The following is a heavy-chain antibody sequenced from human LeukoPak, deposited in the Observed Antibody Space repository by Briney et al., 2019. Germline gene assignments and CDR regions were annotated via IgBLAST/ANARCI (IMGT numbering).Heavy chain of an antibody. D-gene: IGHD2-15*01. Sequence: GGSLRLSWAASGFTFSNYWMHWVRQAPGKGLVWVSRINSDGSSTTYADSVKGRFTVSRDNAKNTLYLQMNSLRAEDTAVYYCASRGVVTGAFDIWGQGTMVTVSS. J-gene: IGHJ3*02. V-gene: IGHV3-74*01. CDR3: ASRGVVTGAFDI. CDR2: INSDGSST. CDR1: GFTFSNYW.